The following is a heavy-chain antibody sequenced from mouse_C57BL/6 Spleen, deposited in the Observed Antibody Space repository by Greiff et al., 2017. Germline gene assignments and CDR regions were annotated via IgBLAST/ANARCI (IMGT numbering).Heavy chain of an antibody. J-gene: IGHJ3*01. CDR2: IDPSDSYT. CDR3: ARSRGSSDGFAY. D-gene: IGHD1-1*01. V-gene: IGHV1-69*01. CDR1: GYTFTSYW. Sequence: VLLQQPGAELVMPGASVKLSCKASGYTFTSYWMPWVKQRPGQGLEWIGEIDPSDSYTNYNHKFKDKSTLSVDKSYSSAYMQLSSLTAEESAVYYCARSRGSSDGFAYWGQGTLVTVSA.